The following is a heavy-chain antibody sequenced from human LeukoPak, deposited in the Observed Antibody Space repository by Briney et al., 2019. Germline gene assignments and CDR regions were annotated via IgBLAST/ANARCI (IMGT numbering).Heavy chain of an antibody. CDR3: ARVGVTSGPQIDY. Sequence: SETLSLTCTVSGGSVSSGSYYWSWIRQPPGKGLEWIGYIYYSGSTNYNPPLKSRVTISVDTSKNQFSLKLSSVTAADTAVYYCARVGVTSGPQIDYWGQGTLVTVSS. CDR1: GGSVSSGSYY. D-gene: IGHD2-21*02. CDR2: IYYSGST. J-gene: IGHJ4*02. V-gene: IGHV4-61*01.